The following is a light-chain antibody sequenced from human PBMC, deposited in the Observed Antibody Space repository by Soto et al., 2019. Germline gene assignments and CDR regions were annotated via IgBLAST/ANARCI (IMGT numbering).Light chain of an antibody. J-gene: IGKJ4*01. Sequence: IFMTQSPDSLAVSLGERATINCKSSQSVLYSSNNKNYLAWYQQKPGQPPKLLIYWASTRESGVPDRFSGSGSGTDFTLTISSLQAEAVAVYYCQQYYSAPLTFGGGTKVDIK. V-gene: IGKV4-1*01. CDR3: QQYYSAPLT. CDR2: WAS. CDR1: QSVLYSSNNKNY.